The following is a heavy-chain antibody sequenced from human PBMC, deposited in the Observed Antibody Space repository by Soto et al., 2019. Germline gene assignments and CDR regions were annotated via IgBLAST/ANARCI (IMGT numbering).Heavy chain of an antibody. V-gene: IGHV3-9*01. CDR2: ISWNTDNI. D-gene: IGHD2-2*01. CDR1: GFTFDDYA. CDR3: AKDREPGYCSSTSCYVGAFDI. J-gene: IGHJ3*02. Sequence: PGGSLRLSCAASGFTFDDYAMQWVRQAPGKDLEWVSAISWNTDNIGYADSVKGRFTISRDNAKNSVYLQMNSLRAEDTALYYCAKDREPGYCSSTSCYVGAFDIWGQGTMVTVSS.